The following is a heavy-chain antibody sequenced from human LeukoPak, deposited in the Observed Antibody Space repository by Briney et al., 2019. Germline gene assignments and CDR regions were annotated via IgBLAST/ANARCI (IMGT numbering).Heavy chain of an antibody. CDR2: ISAYNGNT. CDR3: ASTQSIAARPGAFDI. CDR1: GYTFTSYG. J-gene: IGHJ3*02. Sequence: ASVKVSCKASGYTFTSYGISWVRQAPGQGLEWMGWISAYNGNTNYAQKLQGRVTMTTDTSTSTAYMELRSLRSDDTAVYYCASTQSIAARPGAFDIWGQGTMVTVSS. D-gene: IGHD6-6*01. V-gene: IGHV1-18*01.